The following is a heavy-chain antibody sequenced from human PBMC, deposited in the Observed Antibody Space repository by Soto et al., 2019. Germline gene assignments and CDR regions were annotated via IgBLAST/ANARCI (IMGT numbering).Heavy chain of an antibody. CDR2: ISYDGSEK. Sequence: GSLRLSCAVSGFTFSSYGMHWVRQATVKGLEWVAFISYDGSEKYYADSVKGRFTISRDNSKNTLYLQMNSLRAEDKAVFYCAKAGGPTYNYYGVEVWGQGT. CDR3: AKAGGPTYNYYGVEV. D-gene: IGHD1-1*01. J-gene: IGHJ6*02. CDR1: GFTFSSYG. V-gene: IGHV3-30*18.